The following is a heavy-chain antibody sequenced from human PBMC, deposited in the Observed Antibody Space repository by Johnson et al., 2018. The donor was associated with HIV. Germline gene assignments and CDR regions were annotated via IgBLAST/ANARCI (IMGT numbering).Heavy chain of an antibody. CDR2: INCNGGST. CDR3: ARASAATKGNAFDI. J-gene: IGHJ3*02. D-gene: IGHD1-26*01. V-gene: IGHV3-20*04. CDR1: GFTFSSYA. Sequence: VQLVESGGDLAQPGGSLRLSCPASGFTFSSYAMSWVRQAPGQGLEWVSGINCNGGSTGYADSVTGRFTISRDNAKNSLYLQMNSLRAEDTALYYCARASAATKGNAFDIWGQGTMVTVSS.